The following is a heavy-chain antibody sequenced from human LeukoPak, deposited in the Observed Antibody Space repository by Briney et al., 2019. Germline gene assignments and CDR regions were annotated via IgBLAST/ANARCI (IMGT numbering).Heavy chain of an antibody. J-gene: IGHJ4*02. CDR1: GFTFSSSA. D-gene: IGHD6-19*01. CDR2: ISGSGSGGST. V-gene: IGHV3-23*01. CDR3: AKKVPLSRRVGIAVAGHFDY. Sequence: GGSLRLSCAASGFTFSSSAMSWVRQAPGKGLEWVSSISGSGSGGSTYYADSVKGRFTISRDNSKNTLYLQMNSLRAEDTAVYYCAKKVPLSRRVGIAVAGHFDYWGQGTLVTVSS.